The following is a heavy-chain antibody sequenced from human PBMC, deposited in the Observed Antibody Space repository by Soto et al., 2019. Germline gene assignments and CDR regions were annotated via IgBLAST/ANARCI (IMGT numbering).Heavy chain of an antibody. J-gene: IGHJ5*02. CDR1: GYTFTSYD. CDR2: MNPNSGNT. Sequence: QVQLVQSGAEVKKPGASVKVSCKASGYTFTSYDINWVRQATGQGLEWMGWMNPNSGNTGYAQKFQGRATMTRNTSISTAYMKLSSLRSEDTAVYYCARERSAAGTGWFDPWGQGTLVTVSS. D-gene: IGHD6-13*01. CDR3: ARERSAAGTGWFDP. V-gene: IGHV1-8*01.